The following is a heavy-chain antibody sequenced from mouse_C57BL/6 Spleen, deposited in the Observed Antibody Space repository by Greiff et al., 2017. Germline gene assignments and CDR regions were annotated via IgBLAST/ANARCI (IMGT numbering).Heavy chain of an antibody. J-gene: IGHJ4*01. D-gene: IGHD2-5*01. V-gene: IGHV1-50*01. Sequence: QVQLQQPGAELVKPGASVKLSCKASGYTFTSYWMQWVKQRPGQGLEWIGEIDPSDSYTNYNQKFKGKATLTVDTSSSTAYMQLSSLTSEDSAVYYCARGGVYSNYYAMDYWGQGTSVTVSS. CDR2: IDPSDSYT. CDR3: ARGGVYSNYYAMDY. CDR1: GYTFTSYW.